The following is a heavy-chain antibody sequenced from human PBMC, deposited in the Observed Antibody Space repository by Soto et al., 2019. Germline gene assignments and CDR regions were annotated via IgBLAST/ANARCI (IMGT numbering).Heavy chain of an antibody. CDR2: MHYTGIS. CDR1: GDSVTSHY. J-gene: IGHJ6*02. D-gene: IGHD5-12*01. V-gene: IGHV4-59*02. CDR3: ASLGDLTMVATLYGMDV. Sequence: PSETLSLTCSFSGDSVTSHYLTWIRQSPEKGLEWIGDMHYTGISHYNPSHKSRVTISVDRSKNQFPLKLSSVTAADTAVYYCASLGDLTMVATLYGMDVWGQGTTVTVSS.